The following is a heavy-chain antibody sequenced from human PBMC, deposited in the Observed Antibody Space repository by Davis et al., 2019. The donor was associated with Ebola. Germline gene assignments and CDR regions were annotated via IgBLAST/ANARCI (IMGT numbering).Heavy chain of an antibody. Sequence: GESLKISCKGSGYGFADYWIAWVRQTPGKGLEWMGIIYAGDSDSRYSPSFEGQVTISVDRSINTAYLQWRSLRASDTAIYYCARQRVWFGELTSWGQGTLVTVSS. CDR1: GYGFADYW. D-gene: IGHD3-10*01. CDR2: IYAGDSDS. J-gene: IGHJ4*02. V-gene: IGHV5-51*01. CDR3: ARQRVWFGELTS.